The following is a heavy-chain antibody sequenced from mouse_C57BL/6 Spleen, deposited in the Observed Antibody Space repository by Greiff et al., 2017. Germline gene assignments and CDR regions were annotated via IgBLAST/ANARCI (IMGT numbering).Heavy chain of an antibody. V-gene: IGHV1-18*01. CDR2: INPNNGGT. CDR3: ARYYSKSRDD. CDR1: GYTFTDYN. J-gene: IGHJ4*01. Sequence: EVQLQQSGPELVKPGASVKIPCKASGYTFTDYNMDWVKQSHGKSLEWIGDINPNNGGTIYNQKFKGKATLTVDKSSSTAYLGLRSLTSEDTAVYYGARYYSKSRDDWGQGTSVTVSS. D-gene: IGHD2-5*01.